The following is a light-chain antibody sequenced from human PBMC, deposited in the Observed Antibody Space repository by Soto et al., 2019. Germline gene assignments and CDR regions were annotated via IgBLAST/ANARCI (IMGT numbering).Light chain of an antibody. V-gene: IGLV1-44*01. Sequence: QSVLTQPPSASATPGQRVTISCSGSRSNIGTNAVNWYQQLPGTAPRLLIYNNNQRPSGVPDRVSGSKSGTSASLAISGLQSDDEATYFCAAWADSLNVLYVFGTGTKVTVL. CDR2: NNN. CDR1: RSNIGTNA. CDR3: AAWADSLNVLYV. J-gene: IGLJ1*01.